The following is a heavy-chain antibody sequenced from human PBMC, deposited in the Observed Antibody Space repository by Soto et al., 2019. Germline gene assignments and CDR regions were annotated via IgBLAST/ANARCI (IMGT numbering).Heavy chain of an antibody. CDR2: ISYDGSNK. D-gene: IGHD2-2*01. CDR1: GFTFSSDG. J-gene: IGHJ3*02. CDR3: AKALAVVVPAAMLGAFDI. Sequence: QVQLVESGGGVVQPGRSLRLSCAASGFTFSSDGMHWVRQAPGKGLEWVAVISYDGSNKYYADSVKGRFTISRDNSKNTLYLQMNSLRAEDTAVYYCAKALAVVVPAAMLGAFDIWGQGTMVTVSS. V-gene: IGHV3-30*18.